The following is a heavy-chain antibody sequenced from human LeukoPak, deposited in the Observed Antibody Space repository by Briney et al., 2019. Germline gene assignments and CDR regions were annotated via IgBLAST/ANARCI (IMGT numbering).Heavy chain of an antibody. CDR2: ISWDGGST. CDR3: AKDTCYGSGDYYMDV. D-gene: IGHD3-10*01. CDR1: GFTFDDYT. Sequence: GGSLRLSCAASGFTFDDYTMHWVRQAPGKGLEWVSLISWDGGSTHYADSVKGRFTISRDNSKNSLYLQMNSLRTEDTALYYCAKDTCYGSGDYYMDVWGKGTTVTVSS. V-gene: IGHV3-43*01. J-gene: IGHJ6*03.